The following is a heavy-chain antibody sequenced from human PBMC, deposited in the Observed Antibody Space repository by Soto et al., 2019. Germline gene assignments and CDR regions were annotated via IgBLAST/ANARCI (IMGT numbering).Heavy chain of an antibody. CDR2: FDPEDGET. V-gene: IGHV1-24*01. Sequence: GASVKVSCKVSGYTLTELSMHWVRQAPGKGLEWMGGFDPEDGETIYAQKFQGRVTMTEDTSTDTAYMELSSLRSEDTAVYYCATDSKKCISTSCYQGFDPWGQGTLVTV. D-gene: IGHD2-2*01. CDR3: ATDSKKCISTSCYQGFDP. CDR1: GYTLTELS. J-gene: IGHJ5*02.